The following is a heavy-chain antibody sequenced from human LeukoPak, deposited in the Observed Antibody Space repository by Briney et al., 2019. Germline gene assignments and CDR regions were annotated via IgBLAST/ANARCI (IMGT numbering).Heavy chain of an antibody. J-gene: IGHJ4*02. CDR3: AKEGLGAAAGTFDY. CDR2: MSGSGEST. CDR1: GFTFSHYA. D-gene: IGHD6-13*01. V-gene: IGHV3-23*01. Sequence: GGSLRLSCAASGFTFSHYAMSWVRQAPGQGLEWVSGMSGSGESTYYVDSVKGRFTISRDNSKNTLSLQMNSLRAEDTAVYYCAKEGLGAAAGTFDYWGQGTLVTVSS.